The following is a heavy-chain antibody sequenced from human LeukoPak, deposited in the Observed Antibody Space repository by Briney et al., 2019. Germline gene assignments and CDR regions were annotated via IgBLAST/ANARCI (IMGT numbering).Heavy chain of an antibody. CDR3: ARDNAEMATVDYYNGMDV. D-gene: IGHD5-24*01. CDR2: ITTGGPNT. J-gene: IGHJ6*02. V-gene: IGHV3-23*01. Sequence: GGSLRLSCTASGFTFSSYTMSWVRQAPGKGLKWVSTITTGGPNTYYADSVKGRFTVSRDNSKNTLWLQLNSLRAEDTAVYYCARDNAEMATVDYYNGMDVWGQGTTVTVSS. CDR1: GFTFSSYT.